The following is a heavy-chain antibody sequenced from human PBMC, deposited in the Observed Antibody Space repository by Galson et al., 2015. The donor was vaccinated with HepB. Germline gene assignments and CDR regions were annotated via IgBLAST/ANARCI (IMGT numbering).Heavy chain of an antibody. CDR2: ITGDGSTS. CDR1: GFAFSSHA. D-gene: IGHD1-26*01. Sequence: SLRLSCAASGFAFSSHAMGWVRRAPEKGLEWVSSITGDGSTSFYADSVKGRFTISRDSSKNTLYLQMNSLRAEDTAIYYCAKDTHSGSYLPGFDSWGQGTLVTVSS. J-gene: IGHJ4*02. V-gene: IGHV3-23*01. CDR3: AKDTHSGSYLPGFDS.